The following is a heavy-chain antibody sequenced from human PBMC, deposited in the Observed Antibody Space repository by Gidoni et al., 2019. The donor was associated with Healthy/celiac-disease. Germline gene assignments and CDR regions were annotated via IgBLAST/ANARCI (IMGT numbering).Heavy chain of an antibody. V-gene: IGHV4-59*01. D-gene: IGHD2-15*01. Sequence: QVQLQESGPGLVKPSETLSLTCTVSGGSISSYYWSWIRQPPGQGLEWIGYIYYIGSTNYNPSLKSRVTISVDTSKNQFSLKLSSVTAADTAVYYCARDVRDNCSGGSCSSYYYYYYMDVWGKGTTVTVSS. CDR1: GGSISSYY. CDR3: ARDVRDNCSGGSCSSYYYYYYMDV. CDR2: IYYIGST. J-gene: IGHJ6*03.